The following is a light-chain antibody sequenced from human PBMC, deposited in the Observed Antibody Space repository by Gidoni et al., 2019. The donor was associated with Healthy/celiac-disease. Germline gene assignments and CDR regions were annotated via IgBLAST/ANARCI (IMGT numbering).Light chain of an antibody. CDR3: QSADSSGTYHVV. V-gene: IGLV3-25*03. J-gene: IGLJ2*01. Sequence: SSEPTHTPPGSVAPGQTARITCSGDALPKQYAYWYQQKPGQAPVLVIYKDSERPSGIPERFSGSSSGTTVTLTISGVQAEDEADYYCQSADSSGTYHVVFGGGTKLTVL. CDR1: ALPKQY. CDR2: KDS.